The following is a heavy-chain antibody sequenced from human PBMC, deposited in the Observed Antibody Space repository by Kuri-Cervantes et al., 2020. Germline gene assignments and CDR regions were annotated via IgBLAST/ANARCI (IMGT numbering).Heavy chain of an antibody. D-gene: IGHD4-17*01. CDR2: IRSKANGYAT. Sequence: GGSLRLSCAASGFTFSGSAMHWVRQASGKGLEWVGRIRSKANGYATGYAASVKGRFTISRDDSESTAYLQMNSLKTEDTAVYYCTSYGDYFYWGQGTLVTVSS. V-gene: IGHV3-73*01. CDR3: TSYGDYFY. CDR1: GFTFSGSA. J-gene: IGHJ4*02.